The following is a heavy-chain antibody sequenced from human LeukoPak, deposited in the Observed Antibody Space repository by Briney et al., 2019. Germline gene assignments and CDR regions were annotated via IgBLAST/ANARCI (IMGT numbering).Heavy chain of an antibody. D-gene: IGHD4-23*01. CDR2: ITPNSGGT. Sequence: ASVKVSCKASGYIFTGYYIHWVRQAPGQGLEWMGWITPNSGGTNYAQKLQGRVTMTRDPSISTAYMEVSRLKSDDTAVYYCARADNYGGNYYFDYWGQGTLVTVSS. CDR3: ARADNYGGNYYFDY. V-gene: IGHV1-2*02. CDR1: GYIFTGYY. J-gene: IGHJ4*02.